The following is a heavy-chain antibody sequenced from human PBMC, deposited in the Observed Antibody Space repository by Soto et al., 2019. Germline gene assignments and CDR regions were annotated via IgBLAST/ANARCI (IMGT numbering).Heavy chain of an antibody. Sequence: QVQLVQSGAEVKKPGASVKVSCKDSGYTFTSYGISWVRQAPGQGLEWMGWISAYNGNTNYEQKIQGRVTMTTDTSTSTAYMELRSLRSDDTAVYYCARDPHSSSWIHLPSRVFYGMDVWGQGTTVTVSS. CDR1: GYTFTSYG. CDR3: ARDPHSSSWIHLPSRVFYGMDV. D-gene: IGHD6-13*01. J-gene: IGHJ6*02. CDR2: ISAYNGNT. V-gene: IGHV1-18*01.